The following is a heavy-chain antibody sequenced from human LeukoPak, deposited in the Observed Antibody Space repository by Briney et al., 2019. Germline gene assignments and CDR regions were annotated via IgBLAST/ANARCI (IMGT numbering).Heavy chain of an antibody. CDR3: ARGGAFGVDRNDY. CDR2: IPGSRGYL. D-gene: IGHD3-3*01. V-gene: IGHV3-21*01. Sequence: PGGSLRLSCAASGFTFSSYIMTWVRQAPGKGLEWVSSIPGSRGYLYYADSVKGRFTISRDNAKNSLYLQMSSLRAEDTAVYYCARGGAFGVDRNDYWGQGTLVTVSS. CDR1: GFTFSSYI. J-gene: IGHJ4*02.